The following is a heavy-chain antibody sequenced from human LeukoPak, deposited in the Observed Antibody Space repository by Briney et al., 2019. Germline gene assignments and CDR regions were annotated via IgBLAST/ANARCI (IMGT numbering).Heavy chain of an antibody. V-gene: IGHV3-23*01. CDR3: AKEGRVGASVFFQH. CDR2: ISSSGSST. D-gene: IGHD1-26*01. CDR1: GFTFSSYA. J-gene: IGHJ1*01. Sequence: PGGSLRLSCAASGFTFSSYAMSWVRQAPGKGLEWVSGISSSGSSTYADSVKGRFTISRDNSKNTLYLQMNSLRAEDMAVFYCAKEGRVGASVFFQHWGQGTLVTVSS.